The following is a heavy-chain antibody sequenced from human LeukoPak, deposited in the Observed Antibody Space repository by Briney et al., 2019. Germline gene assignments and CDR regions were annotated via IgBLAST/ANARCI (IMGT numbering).Heavy chain of an antibody. CDR3: AKGSRLVGDIVVVPAAIPFDY. V-gene: IGHV3-23*01. Sequence: GGSLRLSCAASGFTFSSYAMSWVRQAPGKGLEWVSAINGSGGSTYYADSVKGRFTISRDNSKNTLYLQMNSLRAEDTAVYYCAKGSRLVGDIVVVPAAIPFDYWGQGTLVTVSS. CDR2: INGSGGST. D-gene: IGHD2-2*01. J-gene: IGHJ4*02. CDR1: GFTFSSYA.